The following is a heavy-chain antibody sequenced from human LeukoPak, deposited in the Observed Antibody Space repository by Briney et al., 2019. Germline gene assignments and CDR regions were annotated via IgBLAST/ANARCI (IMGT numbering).Heavy chain of an antibody. CDR3: ARGGVNYKIAGP. Sequence: SETLSLTCTVXGXXITSYYWTWIRQPPGKGLEWIGYIYYSGSTSYNPSLKSRVTISVDTSKNQFSLKLSSVTAADTAVYYCARGGVNYKIAGPWGQGALVTVSS. CDR1: GXXITSYY. J-gene: IGHJ5*02. V-gene: IGHV4-59*01. D-gene: IGHD3-10*01. CDR2: IYYSGST.